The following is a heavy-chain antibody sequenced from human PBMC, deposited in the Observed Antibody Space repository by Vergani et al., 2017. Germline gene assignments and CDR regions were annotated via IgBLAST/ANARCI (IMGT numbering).Heavy chain of an antibody. CDR2: IIPILGIA. V-gene: IGHV1-69*02. CDR1: GGTFSSYT. CDR3: ARGGVGSYYYGAFDI. D-gene: IGHD1-26*01. J-gene: IGHJ3*02. Sequence: QVQLVHSGAEVKKPGSSVKVSCKASGGTFSSYTISWVRQAPGQGLEWMGRIIPILGIANYAQKFKGRVTITADKSTSTAYMELSSLRSEDTAVYYCARGGVGSYYYGAFDIWGQGTMVTVSS.